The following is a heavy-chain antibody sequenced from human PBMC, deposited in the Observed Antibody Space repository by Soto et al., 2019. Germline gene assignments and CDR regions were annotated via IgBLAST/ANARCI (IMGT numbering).Heavy chain of an antibody. CDR1: GFTFSSYA. J-gene: IGHJ6*03. Sequence: GGSLRLSCAASGFTFSSYAMSWVRQAPGKGLEWVSAISGSGGSTYYADSVKGRFTISRDNSKNTLYLQMNSLRAEDTAVYYCAKAPADWLLPNYYMDVWGKGTTVTVSS. CDR3: AKAPADWLLPNYYMDV. V-gene: IGHV3-23*01. CDR2: ISGSGGST. D-gene: IGHD3-9*01.